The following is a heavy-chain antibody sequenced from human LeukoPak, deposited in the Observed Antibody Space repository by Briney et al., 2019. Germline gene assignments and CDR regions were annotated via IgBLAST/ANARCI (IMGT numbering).Heavy chain of an antibody. CDR1: GFTVSSTY. J-gene: IGHJ5*02. CDR2: IYSGDNT. CDR3: ARDSSGWFSGWFDP. D-gene: IGHD6-19*01. Sequence: GGSLGLSCAASGFTVSSTYMSWVRQAPGKGLEWVSVIYSGDNTYYADSVKGRFTISRDNSKNSLFLQMNSLRAEDTAVYYCARDSSGWFSGWFDPWGQGTLVTVSS. V-gene: IGHV3-53*01.